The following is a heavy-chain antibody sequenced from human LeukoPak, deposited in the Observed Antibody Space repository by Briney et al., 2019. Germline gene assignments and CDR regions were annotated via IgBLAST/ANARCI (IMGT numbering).Heavy chain of an antibody. CDR2: ISSSGSTI. CDR3: ARGLGAAAGTRTSGLIDY. Sequence: GGSLRLSCAASGFTFSDHDMDWVRQAPGKGLEWVSYISSSGSTIYYADSVKGRFTISRDNAKNSLYLQMNSLRAEGTAVYYCARGLGAAAGTRTSGLIDYWGQGTLVTVSS. D-gene: IGHD6-13*01. CDR1: GFTFSDHD. J-gene: IGHJ4*02. V-gene: IGHV3-11*04.